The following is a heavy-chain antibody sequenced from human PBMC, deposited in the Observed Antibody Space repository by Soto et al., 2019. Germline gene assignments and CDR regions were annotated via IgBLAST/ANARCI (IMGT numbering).Heavy chain of an antibody. CDR2: ISSDGTTK. D-gene: IGHD5-18*01. J-gene: IGHJ4*02. V-gene: IGHV3-30*18. CDR3: VKDGGGVRYNYNIRGDS. CDR1: GSDLENYG. Sequence: QVQLVESGGGVVHPGRSLRLSCVASGSDLENYGIHWVRQAPGEGLEWVAVISSDGTTKSYIDSVRGRFTISRDNSRSTVFPQMNSMRREDTAMYYCVKDGGGVRYNYNIRGDSWGQGTQVTVSS.